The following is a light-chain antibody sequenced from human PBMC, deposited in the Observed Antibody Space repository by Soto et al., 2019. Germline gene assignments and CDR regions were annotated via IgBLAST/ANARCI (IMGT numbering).Light chain of an antibody. V-gene: IGKV3-20*01. CDR1: QSVSSSY. Sequence: EIVLTQSPVTLSLSRWERPTLSCKPSQSVSSSYLAWYQQKPGQAPRLLLYGTSSRATGIPDRFSGSGSATDFTLTISRLEPEDFAVYYCQQYGSSLLITFGQGTRLEIK. J-gene: IGKJ5*01. CDR2: GTS. CDR3: QQYGSSLLIT.